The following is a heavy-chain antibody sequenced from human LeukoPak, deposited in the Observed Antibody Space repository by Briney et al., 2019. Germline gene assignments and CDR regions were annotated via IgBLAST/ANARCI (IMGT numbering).Heavy chain of an antibody. V-gene: IGHV3-7*01. CDR1: GFTFSSYW. J-gene: IGHJ4*02. CDR2: IKQDGSEK. D-gene: IGHD4-17*01. CDR3: ARGLYATVGYGDHYYFDY. Sequence: PGGSLRLPCAASGFTFSSYWMSWVRQAPGKGLEWVANIKQDGSEKYYVDSVKGRFTISRDNSKNSLYLQMNSLRAEDTAVYYCARGLYATVGYGDHYYFDYWGQGTLVTVSS.